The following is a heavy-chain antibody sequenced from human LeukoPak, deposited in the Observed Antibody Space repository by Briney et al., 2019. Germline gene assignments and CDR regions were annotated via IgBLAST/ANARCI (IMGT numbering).Heavy chain of an antibody. Sequence: GGSLRLSCAASGFTFSNYAMNWVRQAPGKGLEWVSGLSGSGASTYYADSVKGRFTISRDNSKNTLYLQMNRLRAGDTAVYYCAKGSHPSGSYYLDYWGQGTLVTVSS. V-gene: IGHV3-23*01. D-gene: IGHD3-10*01. CDR1: GFTFSNYA. J-gene: IGHJ4*02. CDR3: AKGSHPSGSYYLDY. CDR2: LSGSGAST.